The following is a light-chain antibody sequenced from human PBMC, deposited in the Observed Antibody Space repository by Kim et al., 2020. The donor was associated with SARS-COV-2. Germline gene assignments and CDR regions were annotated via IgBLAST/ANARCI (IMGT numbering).Light chain of an antibody. CDR3: SSYAGINNRV. CDR1: SSDVGAYNY. Sequence: QSALTQPPSASGSPGQSVTISCTGTSSDVGAYNYVSWYQQHPGKAPKLMIYGVNKRPSGVPDRFSGSKSGNTASLTASGLQAEDEADYYCSSYAGINNRVFGRGTQLTVL. CDR2: GVN. J-gene: IGLJ3*02. V-gene: IGLV2-8*01.